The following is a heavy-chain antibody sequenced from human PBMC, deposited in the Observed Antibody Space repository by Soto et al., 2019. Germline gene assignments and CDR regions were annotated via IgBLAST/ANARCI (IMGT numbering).Heavy chain of an antibody. CDR3: ARGGPNWVVVPASTEVPYYYYMDV. CDR1: GYTVTGYY. V-gene: IGHV1-2*04. CDR2: INPNSGGT. Sequence: GASVKVSCKASGYTVTGYYIHWVRQAPGQGLEWMGWINPNSGGTNYAQKFQGWVTMTRDTSISTAYMELSRLRSDDTAVYYCARGGPNWVVVPASTEVPYYYYMDVWGKRTTVTVSS. D-gene: IGHD2-2*01. J-gene: IGHJ6*03.